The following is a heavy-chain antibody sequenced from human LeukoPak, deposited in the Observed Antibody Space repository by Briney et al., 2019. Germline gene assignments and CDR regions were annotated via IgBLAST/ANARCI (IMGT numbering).Heavy chain of an antibody. J-gene: IGHJ5*02. CDR2: INHSGST. CDR3: ARGRTARGNWFDP. Sequence: SETLSLSCAVYGGSFSSYYWSWIRQPPGKGLEWVGAINHSGSTNYNPSLKSRVTISVDTSKNQFSLKLSSVTAADTAVYFCARGRTARGNWFDPWGQGALVTVSS. CDR1: GGSFSSYY. D-gene: IGHD6-6*01. V-gene: IGHV4-34*01.